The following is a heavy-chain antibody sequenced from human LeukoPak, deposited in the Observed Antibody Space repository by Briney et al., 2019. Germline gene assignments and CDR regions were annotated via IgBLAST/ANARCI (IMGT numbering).Heavy chain of an antibody. CDR2: INYRGST. D-gene: IGHD3-16*01. Sequence: SETLSLTCSVSDGSISSGYYYRAWIRQPPGKGLEYIGSINYRGSTYYNPSLKSRVTLSVDTSKNQFSLKLNSVTAADTAVYYCATYKYDYVWGNQHFDYWGQGTLVAVSS. V-gene: IGHV4-39*07. J-gene: IGHJ4*02. CDR1: DGSISSGYYY. CDR3: ATYKYDYVWGNQHFDY.